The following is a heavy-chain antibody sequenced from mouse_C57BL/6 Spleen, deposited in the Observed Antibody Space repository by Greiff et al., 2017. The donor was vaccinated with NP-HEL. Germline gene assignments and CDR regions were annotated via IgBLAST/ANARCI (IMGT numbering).Heavy chain of an antibody. V-gene: IGHV1-18*01. D-gene: IGHD2-3*01. CDR2: INPNNGGT. CDR1: GYTFTDYN. J-gene: IGHJ4*01. CDR3: ARTPVTTLYYYAMDY. Sequence: EVKLMESGPELVKPGASVKIPCKASGYTFTDYNMDWVKQSHGKSLEWIGDINPNNGGTIYNQKFKGKATLTVDKSSSTAYMELRSLTSEDTAVYYCARTPVTTLYYYAMDYWGQGTSVTVSS.